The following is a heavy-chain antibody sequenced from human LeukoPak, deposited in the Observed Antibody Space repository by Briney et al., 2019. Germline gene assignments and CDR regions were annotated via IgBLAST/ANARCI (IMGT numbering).Heavy chain of an antibody. D-gene: IGHD1-14*01. Sequence: GGSLRLSCAASGFTLSSYEMNWVRQAPGKGLEWVSYISSSGTTIYYADSVKGRFTISRDNAKNSLYPQMNSLRAEDTAVYYCARGTGFPTKQIDYWGQGTLVTVSS. CDR3: ARGTGFPTKQIDY. CDR2: ISSSGTTI. CDR1: GFTLSSYE. V-gene: IGHV3-48*03. J-gene: IGHJ4*02.